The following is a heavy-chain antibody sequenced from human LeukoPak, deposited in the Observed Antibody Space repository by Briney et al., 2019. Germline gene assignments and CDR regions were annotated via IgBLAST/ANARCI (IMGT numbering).Heavy chain of an antibody. Sequence: SETLSLTCTVSGGSISSSSYHWGWIRQPPGKGPEWIGSIYYSGSTYYNPSLKSRVTISVDTSKNQFSLKLSSVTAADTAVYYCARVGGYDFWSGYYGANWFDPWGQGTLVTVSS. CDR3: ARVGGYDFWSGYYGANWFDP. D-gene: IGHD3-3*01. CDR2: IYYSGST. J-gene: IGHJ5*02. V-gene: IGHV4-39*07. CDR1: GGSISSSSYH.